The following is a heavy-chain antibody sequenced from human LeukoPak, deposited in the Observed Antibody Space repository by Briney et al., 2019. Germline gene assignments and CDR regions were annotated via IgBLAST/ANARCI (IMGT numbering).Heavy chain of an antibody. CDR2: INHSGST. CDR3: ARTIVGATTNDY. V-gene: IGHV4-34*01. CDR1: GDSFSGYY. D-gene: IGHD1-26*01. J-gene: IGHJ4*02. Sequence: SETLSLTCAVYGDSFSGYYWSWVRQPPGKGLEWLGEINHSGSTNYNPSLKSRVTISVDTSKNQFSLKLSSMTAADTAVYYCARTIVGATTNDYWGQGTLVTASS.